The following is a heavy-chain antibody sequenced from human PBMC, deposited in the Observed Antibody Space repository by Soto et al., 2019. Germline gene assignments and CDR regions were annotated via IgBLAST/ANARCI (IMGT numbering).Heavy chain of an antibody. CDR1: GGSISSGGYY. CDR3: ARAGDRITYFNWFDP. V-gene: IGHV4-31*03. J-gene: IGHJ5*02. Sequence: QVQLQESGPGLVKPSQTLSLTCTVSGGSISSGGYYWSWIRQHPGKGLEWIGYIYYSGSTYYNPSLKSRVTISVDTSKNQFSLKPSSVTAADTAVYYCARAGDRITYFNWFDPWGQGTLVTVSS. CDR2: IYYSGST. D-gene: IGHD3-16*01.